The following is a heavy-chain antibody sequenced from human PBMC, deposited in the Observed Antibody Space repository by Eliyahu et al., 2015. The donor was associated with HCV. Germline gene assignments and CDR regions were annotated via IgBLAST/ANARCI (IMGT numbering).Heavy chain of an antibody. CDR1: GFTFSSXA. Sequence: EVQLLESGGGLVQPGGSLRLSCAASGFTFSSXAXSWVRXAPGKGLEWVSAISGXGGSTYYADSVKGRFTISRDNSKNTLYLQMNSLRAEDTAVYYCANEFVIYSAPVALEPLDYWGQGTLVTVSS. J-gene: IGHJ4*02. D-gene: IGHD1-26*01. CDR3: ANEFVIYSAPVALEPLDY. CDR2: ISGXGGST. V-gene: IGHV3-23*01.